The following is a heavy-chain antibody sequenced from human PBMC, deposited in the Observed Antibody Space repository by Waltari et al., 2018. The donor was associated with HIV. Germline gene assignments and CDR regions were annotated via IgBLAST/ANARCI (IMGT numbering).Heavy chain of an antibody. D-gene: IGHD3-22*01. CDR2: INHSGGT. V-gene: IGHV4-34*01. CDR3: ARERRNYYDSSGYSFDY. CDR1: GGSFSGYY. Sequence: QVQLQQWGAGLLTPSETLSLTCAVYGGSFSGYYWSWIRQPPGKGLEWIGQINHSGGTNYNPSLTSRVTISVDTSKNQFSLKLSSVTAADTAVYYCARERRNYYDSSGYSFDYWGQGTLVTVSS. J-gene: IGHJ4*02.